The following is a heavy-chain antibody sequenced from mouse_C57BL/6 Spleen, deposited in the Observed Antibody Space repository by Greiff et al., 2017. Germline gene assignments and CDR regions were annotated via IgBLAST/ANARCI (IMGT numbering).Heavy chain of an antibody. Sequence: EVQLQQSGPELVKPGASVKISCKASGYTFTDYYMNWVKQSHGKSLEWIGDINPNNGGTRYNQKFKGKATLTVDKSSSTAYMELRSLTSEDSAVDYCAREGAYWGQGTLVTVSA. CDR1: GYTFTDYY. CDR2: INPNNGGT. CDR3: AREGAY. J-gene: IGHJ3*01. V-gene: IGHV1-26*01.